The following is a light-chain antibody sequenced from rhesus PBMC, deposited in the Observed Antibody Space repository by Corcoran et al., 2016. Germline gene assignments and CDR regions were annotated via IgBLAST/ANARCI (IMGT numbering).Light chain of an antibody. Sequence: DIQMTQSPSSLSASVGDTVTITCRASQGISSYLNWFQQKPGKAPKLLIYAASSLESGVPSRFSGGGSGTDFTLTISSLQPEDFAVYYCLQHNSYPYSFGQGTKVEIK. V-gene: IGKV1-28*03. J-gene: IGKJ2*01. CDR2: AAS. CDR3: LQHNSYPYS. CDR1: QGISSY.